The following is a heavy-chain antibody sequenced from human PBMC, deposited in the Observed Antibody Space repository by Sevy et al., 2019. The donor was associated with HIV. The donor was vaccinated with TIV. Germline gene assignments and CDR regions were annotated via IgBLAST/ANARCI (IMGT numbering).Heavy chain of an antibody. V-gene: IGHV3-53*01. D-gene: IGHD3-3*01. Sequence: GGSLRLSCAASGFTVSSNYMSWVRQAPGKGLEWVSVIYSGGTTYYADSVKGRFTISIDNSKNTLYLQMNNLRAEDTAVYYCAREREFTIFGVLIEYGMDVWGQGTTVTVSS. J-gene: IGHJ6*02. CDR3: AREREFTIFGVLIEYGMDV. CDR2: IYSGGTT. CDR1: GFTVSSNY.